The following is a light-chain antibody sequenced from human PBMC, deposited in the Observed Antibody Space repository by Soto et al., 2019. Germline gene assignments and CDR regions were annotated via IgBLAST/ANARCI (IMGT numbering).Light chain of an antibody. CDR3: SSYTSSSTLV. CDR2: EVS. J-gene: IGLJ1*01. CDR1: SSDVGGYNY. V-gene: IGLV2-14*01. Sequence: SGLTQPASVSGSPGQSITISWTGTSSDVGGYNYVSWYQQHPGKAPKLMIYEVSNRPSGVSNRFSGSKSGNTASLTISGLQAEDEADYYCSSYTSSSTLVFGTGTKLTVL.